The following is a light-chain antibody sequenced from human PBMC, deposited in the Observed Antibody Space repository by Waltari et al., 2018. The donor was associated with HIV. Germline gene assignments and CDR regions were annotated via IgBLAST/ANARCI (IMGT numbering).Light chain of an antibody. CDR3: ALYLGNNTHYV. CDR2: DVT. V-gene: IGLV2-18*01. CDR1: SSDFSNAER. J-gene: IGLJ1*01. Sequence: QSALTQPPSVTGSPGQSVTMSCTGNSSDFSNAERLCWYQQAPSKAPHAVIHDVTDRPSGVPDRFSGFQFDDTASLTISGLQAEDEADYYCALYLGNNTHYVFGTGTKVTVL.